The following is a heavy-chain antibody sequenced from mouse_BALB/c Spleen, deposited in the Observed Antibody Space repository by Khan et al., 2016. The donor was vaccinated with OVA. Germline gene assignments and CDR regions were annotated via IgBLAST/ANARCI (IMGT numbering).Heavy chain of an antibody. J-gene: IGHJ4*01. CDR1: GYTFTSNT. Sequence: QIQLVQSGAELARPGASVKMSCKASGYTFTSNTMHWVKQRPGQGLEWIGYINTRSSYTNYNQKFKDKATLTADKSSSKAYMQLRRLTSEDTADYYCARRTTESTMDYWGQGTSVTVSS. V-gene: IGHV1-4*01. D-gene: IGHD2-14*01. CDR2: INTRSSYT. CDR3: ARRTTESTMDY.